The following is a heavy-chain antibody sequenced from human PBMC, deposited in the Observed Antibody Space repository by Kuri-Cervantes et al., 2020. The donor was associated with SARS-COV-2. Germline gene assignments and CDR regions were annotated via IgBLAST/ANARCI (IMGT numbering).Heavy chain of an antibody. CDR3: TRLGQVSGRGVPKGMDV. J-gene: IGHJ6*02. D-gene: IGHD3-10*01. CDR1: GFTFSSYW. CDR2: IRSKANSYAT. V-gene: IGHV3-73*01. Sequence: GGSLRLSCAASGFTFSSYWMSWVRQASGKGLEWVGRIRSKANSYATAYAASVKGRFTISRDDSKNTAYLQMNSLKTEDTAVYYCTRLGQVSGRGVPKGMDVWGQGTTVTVSS.